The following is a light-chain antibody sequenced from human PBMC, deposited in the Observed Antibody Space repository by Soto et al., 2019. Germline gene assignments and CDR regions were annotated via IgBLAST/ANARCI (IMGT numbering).Light chain of an antibody. J-gene: IGLJ3*02. CDR1: SSNVGHES. Sequence: QAVVTQPPSVSAAPGQTGTSSCSGSSSNVGHESVSWYQSLPGTAHKLLIYDNYKRTSGIPDRFSGSKSGTSATLGISGLQTGDEADYYCGTWDSSLNVWVFGGGTKVTVL. CDR3: GTWDSSLNVWV. V-gene: IGLV1-51*01. CDR2: DNY.